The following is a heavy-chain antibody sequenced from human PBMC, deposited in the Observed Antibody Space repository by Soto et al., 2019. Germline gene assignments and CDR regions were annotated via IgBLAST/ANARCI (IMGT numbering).Heavy chain of an antibody. D-gene: IGHD2-2*01. CDR2: IIPIVGTA. CDR1: GGTFSSYA. Sequence: ASVKVSCKASGGTFSSYAISWVRQAPGQGLEWMGGIIPIVGTANYAQKFQGRVTITADESTSTAYMELSSLRSEDTAVYYCARGVVVAPVAHRPNWFDPWGQGTLVTVSS. J-gene: IGHJ5*02. CDR3: ARGVVVAPVAHRPNWFDP. V-gene: IGHV1-69*13.